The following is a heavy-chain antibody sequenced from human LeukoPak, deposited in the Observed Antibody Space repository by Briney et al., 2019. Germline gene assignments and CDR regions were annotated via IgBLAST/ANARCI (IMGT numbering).Heavy chain of an antibody. CDR1: GFIFSSYA. J-gene: IGHJ5*02. D-gene: IGHD2/OR15-2a*01. CDR2: LNGSGGST. Sequence: GGSLRLSCAASGFIFSSYAMNWVRQAPGKGLEWVSSLNGSGGSTYYADSVKGRFTISRDNSKNTLYLQMNSLRAEDTAVYYCAKGPLSRFDPWGQGTLVTVSS. V-gene: IGHV3-23*01. CDR3: AKGPLSRFDP.